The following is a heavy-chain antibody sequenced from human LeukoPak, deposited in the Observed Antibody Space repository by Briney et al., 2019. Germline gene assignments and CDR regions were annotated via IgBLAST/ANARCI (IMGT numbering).Heavy chain of an antibody. CDR1: GFTFSSYW. Sequence: GGSLRLSCAASGFTFSSYWMSWVRQAPGKGLEWVANIKQDGSEKYYVDSVKGRFTISRDNAKNSLYLQMNSLRAEDTAVYYCARDFRSGYDLFDYWGQGTLVTVSS. D-gene: IGHD5-12*01. CDR2: IKQDGSEK. CDR3: ARDFRSGYDLFDY. J-gene: IGHJ4*02. V-gene: IGHV3-7*03.